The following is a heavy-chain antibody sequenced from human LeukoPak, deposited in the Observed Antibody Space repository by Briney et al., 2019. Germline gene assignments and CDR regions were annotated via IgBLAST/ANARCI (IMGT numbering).Heavy chain of an antibody. J-gene: IGHJ6*04. CDR3: ARGYCSGGSCYSVGLPLRKRGVGMDV. Sequence: SETLSLTCAVYGGSFSGYYWSWIRQPPGKGLEWIGEINHSGSTNYNPSLKSRVTISVDTSKNQFSLKLSSVTAADTAVYYCARGYCSGGSCYSVGLPLRKRGVGMDVWGKGTTVTVSS. V-gene: IGHV4-34*01. D-gene: IGHD2-15*01. CDR2: INHSGST. CDR1: GGSFSGYY.